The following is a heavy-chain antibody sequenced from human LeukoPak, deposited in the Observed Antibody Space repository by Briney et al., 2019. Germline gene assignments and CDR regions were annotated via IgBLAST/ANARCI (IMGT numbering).Heavy chain of an antibody. V-gene: IGHV1-2*02. CDR1: GYSFTDYY. J-gene: IGHJ5*02. CDR2: INPNTGGT. CDR3: ARTAVTPNWFDP. D-gene: IGHD5-18*01. Sequence: ASVKVSCKASGYSFTDYYIHWVRQAPGQGLEWMGWINPNTGGTNYAQKFQGRVTMTRDTSISTAYMELSRLRSDDTAVYYCARTAVTPNWFDPWGQGTLVTVSS.